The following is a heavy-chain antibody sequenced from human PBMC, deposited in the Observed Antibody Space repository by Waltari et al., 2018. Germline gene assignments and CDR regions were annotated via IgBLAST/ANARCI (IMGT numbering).Heavy chain of an antibody. Sequence: QVQLVQSGAEVKKPGSSVKVSCKASGGTFSSYAISWVRQAPGQGLEWMGRIIPILGIANYAQKFQGRVTITADKSTSTAYMELSSLRSEDTAVYYCARSQYYYDSSVSPHPFDYWGQGTLVTVSS. CDR1: GGTFSSYA. CDR2: IIPILGIA. CDR3: ARSQYYYDSSVSPHPFDY. J-gene: IGHJ4*02. V-gene: IGHV1-69*04. D-gene: IGHD3-22*01.